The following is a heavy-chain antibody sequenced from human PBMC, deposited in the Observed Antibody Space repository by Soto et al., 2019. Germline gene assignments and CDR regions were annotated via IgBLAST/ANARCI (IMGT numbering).Heavy chain of an antibody. V-gene: IGHV1-8*01. D-gene: IGHD2-2*01. CDR3: ARIVVVPAAMGLGWFDP. Sequence: QVQLVQSRAEVKKPGASVKVSCKASGYTFTSYDINWVRQATGQGLEWMGWMNPNSGNTGYAQKFQGRVTMTRNTSISTAYMELSSLRSEDTAVYYCARIVVVPAAMGLGWFDPWGQGTLVTVSS. J-gene: IGHJ5*02. CDR2: MNPNSGNT. CDR1: GYTFTSYD.